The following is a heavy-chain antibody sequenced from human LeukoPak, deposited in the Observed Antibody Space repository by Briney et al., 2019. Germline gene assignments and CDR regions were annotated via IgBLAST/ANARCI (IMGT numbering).Heavy chain of an antibody. CDR2: IYTSGST. Sequence: SETLSLTCTVSGGSISSGSYYWSWIRQPAGKGLEWIGRIYTSGSTNYNPSLKSRVTISVDTSKNQFSLKLSSVTAADTAVYYCARARGNILTVTPLYDWGQGTLVTVSS. CDR3: ARARGNILTVTPLYD. D-gene: IGHD3-9*01. V-gene: IGHV4-61*02. CDR1: GGSISSGSYY. J-gene: IGHJ4*02.